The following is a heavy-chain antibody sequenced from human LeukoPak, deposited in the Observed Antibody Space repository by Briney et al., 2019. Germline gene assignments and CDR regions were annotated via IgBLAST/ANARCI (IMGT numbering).Heavy chain of an antibody. J-gene: IGHJ4*02. CDR2: IFYSGST. V-gene: IGHV4-39*07. Sequence: SETLSLTCTVSGGSISTSNYYWGWIRQPPGKGLEWIGNIFYSGSTYYSPSLNSRVTISLDTSNNQVSLRLSSVTAADTAVYYCAKGGTYGGGADYWGQGTLVTVSS. CDR1: GGSISTSNYY. CDR3: AKGGTYGGGADY. D-gene: IGHD1-26*01.